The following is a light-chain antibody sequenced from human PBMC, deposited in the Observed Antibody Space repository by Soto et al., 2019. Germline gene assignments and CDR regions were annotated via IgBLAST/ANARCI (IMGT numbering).Light chain of an antibody. Sequence: QSALTQPASVSGSPGQSITISCTGTSSDVGGQNAVSWYQQHPGKAPKFMIYDVSKRPSGVSSRFSGSKSGNTASLTISGLQAEDEADYYCCSYAGSSPVVFGGGTKVTVL. CDR1: SSDVGGQNA. J-gene: IGLJ2*01. CDR3: CSYAGSSPVV. CDR2: DVS. V-gene: IGLV2-23*02.